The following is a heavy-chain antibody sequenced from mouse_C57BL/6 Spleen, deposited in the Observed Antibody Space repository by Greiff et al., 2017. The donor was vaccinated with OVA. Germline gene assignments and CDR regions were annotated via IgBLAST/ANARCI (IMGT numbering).Heavy chain of an antibody. CDR1: GYTFTSYW. J-gene: IGHJ4*01. Sequence: QVQLQQPGAELVRPGSSVKLSCKASGYTFTSYWMDWVKQRPGQGLEWIGNIYPSDSETNYNQKFKDKATLTVDKSSSTAYMQLSSLTSEDSAVYYCARRVVTTGAMDYWGQGTSVTVSS. CDR3: ARRVVTTGAMDY. CDR2: IYPSDSET. D-gene: IGHD2-1*01. V-gene: IGHV1-61*01.